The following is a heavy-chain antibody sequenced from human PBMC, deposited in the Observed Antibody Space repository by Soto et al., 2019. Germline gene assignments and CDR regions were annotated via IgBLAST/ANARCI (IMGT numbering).Heavy chain of an antibody. CDR2: IRSKAYGGTT. V-gene: IGHV3-49*04. CDR3: TRDRSLHYYDSSGYYNEGYFQH. CDR1: GFTFGDYA. J-gene: IGHJ1*01. D-gene: IGHD3-22*01. Sequence: GGSLRLSCTASGFTFGDYAMSWVRQAPGKGLEWVGFIRSKAYGGTTEYAASVEGRFTISRDDSKSIAYLQMNSLKTEDTAVYYCTRDRSLHYYDSSGYYNEGYFQHWGQGTLVTVSS.